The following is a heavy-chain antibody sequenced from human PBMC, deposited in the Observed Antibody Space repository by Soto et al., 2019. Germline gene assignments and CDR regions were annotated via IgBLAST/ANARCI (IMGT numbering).Heavy chain of an antibody. CDR1: GGSISSYY. V-gene: IGHV4-59*01. CDR3: ARVSQRGYSYGLELDY. Sequence: SETLSLTCTVSGGSISSYYWSWIRQPPGKGLEWIGYIYYSGSTNYNPSLKSRVTISVDTSKNQFSLKLSSVTAADTAVYYCARVSQRGYSYGLELDYWGQGTLVTVSS. D-gene: IGHD5-18*01. J-gene: IGHJ4*02. CDR2: IYYSGST.